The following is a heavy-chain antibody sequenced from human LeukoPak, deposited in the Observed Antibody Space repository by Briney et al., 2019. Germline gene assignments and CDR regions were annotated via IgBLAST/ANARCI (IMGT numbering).Heavy chain of an antibody. J-gene: IGHJ4*02. D-gene: IGHD3-3*01. Sequence: PSETLSLTCAVYGGSFNNYYWSWIRQPPGKGLEWIGEISHTGSTNYNASLKSRVTISGETSKNQFSLKLSSVTAADTAVYYCARHCTFFGVVIIKGRVRGPFDYWGQGTLVTVSS. V-gene: IGHV4-34*01. CDR1: GGSFNNYY. CDR2: ISHTGST. CDR3: ARHCTFFGVVIIKGRVRGPFDY.